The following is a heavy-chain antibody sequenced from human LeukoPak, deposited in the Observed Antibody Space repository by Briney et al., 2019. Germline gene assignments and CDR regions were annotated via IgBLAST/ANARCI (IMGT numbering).Heavy chain of an antibody. D-gene: IGHD4-11*01. J-gene: IGHJ6*02. V-gene: IGHV3-23*01. CDR1: GFTFSSSA. Sequence: EGSLRLSCAASGFTFSSSAMSWVRQVPGKGLEWVSGISASGGSTSYADSVKGRFTISRDNAKNSLYLQMNSLRAEDTAVYYCARAPHYSNYGPYYYGMDVWGQGTTVTVSS. CDR3: ARAPHYSNYGPYYYGMDV. CDR2: ISASGGST.